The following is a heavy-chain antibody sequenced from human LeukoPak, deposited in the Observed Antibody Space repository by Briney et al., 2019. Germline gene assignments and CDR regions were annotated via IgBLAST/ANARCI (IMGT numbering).Heavy chain of an antibody. J-gene: IGHJ4*02. CDR3: ARARYSSGWYYFDY. CDR2: ISYDGSNK. D-gene: IGHD6-19*01. Sequence: GGSLRLSCAASGFNFSSYAMHWVRQAPGKGLEWVAVISYDGSNKYYADSVKGRFTISRDNSKNTLYLQMNSLRAEDTAVYYCARARYSSGWYYFDYWGQGTLVTVSS. V-gene: IGHV3-30-3*01. CDR1: GFNFSSYA.